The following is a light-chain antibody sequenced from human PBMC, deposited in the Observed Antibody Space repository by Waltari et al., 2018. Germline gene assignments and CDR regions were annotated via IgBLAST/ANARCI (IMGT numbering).Light chain of an antibody. J-gene: IGKJ1*01. Sequence: ENVLRQSPGTLSLSPGESATLSCRASQSVTSNYLAWYQQKPGRAPRLLIYGASSRATGIPDRFTGSGSGTDFALTINRLEPEDFAVYYCQQYGSAHWTFGQGTKVEVK. CDR2: GAS. CDR3: QQYGSAHWT. V-gene: IGKV3-20*01. CDR1: QSVTSNY.